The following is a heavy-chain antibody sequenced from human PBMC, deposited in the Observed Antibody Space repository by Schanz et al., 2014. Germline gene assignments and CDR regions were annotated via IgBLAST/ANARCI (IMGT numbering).Heavy chain of an antibody. J-gene: IGHJ4*02. D-gene: IGHD6-19*01. CDR1: GFTFSSYG. CDR3: AKLSSSGRLAGYFDY. V-gene: IGHV3-33*08. Sequence: VHLVESGGGLVKRGGSLRLSCAASGFTFSSYGLHWVRQAPGKGLEWVAVIWSDGSGKYYADSVKGRFTISRDYSKNTLYLQMSSLRAEDTAIYYCAKLSSSGRLAGYFDYWGQGALVTVAS. CDR2: IWSDGSGK.